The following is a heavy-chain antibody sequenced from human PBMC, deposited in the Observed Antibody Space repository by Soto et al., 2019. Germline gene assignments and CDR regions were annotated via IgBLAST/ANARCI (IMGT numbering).Heavy chain of an antibody. V-gene: IGHV3-33*01. CDR3: ARPRLPYYYDSSGPRGGMDV. J-gene: IGHJ6*02. CDR1: GFTFSSYG. CDR2: IWYDGSNK. Sequence: QVQLVESGGGVVQPGRSLRLSCAASGFTFSSYGMHWVRQAPGKGLEWVAVIWYDGSNKYYADSVKGRFTISRDNSKNTLYLQMNSLRAEDTAVYYCARPRLPYYYDSSGPRGGMDVWGQGTTVTVSS. D-gene: IGHD3-22*01.